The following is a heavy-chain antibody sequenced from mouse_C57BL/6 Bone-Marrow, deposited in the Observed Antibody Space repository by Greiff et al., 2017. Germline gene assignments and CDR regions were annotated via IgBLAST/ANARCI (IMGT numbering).Heavy chain of an antibody. J-gene: IGHJ3*01. V-gene: IGHV1-15*01. CDR3: TRDGSSSPWFAY. CDR1: GYTFTDYE. Sequence: QVHVKQSGAELVRPGASVTLSCKASGYTFTDYEMHWVKQTPVHGLEWIGAIDPETGGTAYNQKFKGKAILTADKSSSTAYMELRSLTSEDSAVYYCTRDGSSSPWFAYWGQGTLVTVSA. D-gene: IGHD1-1*01. CDR2: IDPETGGT.